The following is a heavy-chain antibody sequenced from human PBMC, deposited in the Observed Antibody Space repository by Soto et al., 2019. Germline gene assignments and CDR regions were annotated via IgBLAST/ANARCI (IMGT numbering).Heavy chain of an antibody. Sequence: ASVKVSCKASRYTFTSHGFTWVRQAPGQGLEWMGWTSIYNGNTHYAKKFQGRLTLTTDTSTKTAYLQWSSLKASDTAIYYCARLPQFLWFGALTSRAYYFNYWGPGTLVTVSS. CDR3: ARLPQFLWFGALTSRAYYFNY. CDR1: RYTFTSHG. D-gene: IGHD3-10*01. CDR2: TSIYNGNT. V-gene: IGHV1-18*04. J-gene: IGHJ4*02.